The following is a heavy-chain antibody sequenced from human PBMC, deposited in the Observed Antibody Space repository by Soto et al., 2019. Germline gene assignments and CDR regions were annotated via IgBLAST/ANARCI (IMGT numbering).Heavy chain of an antibody. CDR3: PRGPIPLVPGVIVSHYSYYYGMEV. CDR2: SNHSGST. Sequence: PSETLSLTCAVCGGSFSGYYWSWIRQPPGKGLEWIGESNHSGSTNYNPSLKSRVTISVDRSKNQFSLKRSSVTAADTAVSYCPRGPIPLVPGVIVSHYSYYYGMEVWRQGTTVTAS. V-gene: IGHV4-34*01. J-gene: IGHJ6*02. CDR1: GGSFSGYY. D-gene: IGHD3-10*01.